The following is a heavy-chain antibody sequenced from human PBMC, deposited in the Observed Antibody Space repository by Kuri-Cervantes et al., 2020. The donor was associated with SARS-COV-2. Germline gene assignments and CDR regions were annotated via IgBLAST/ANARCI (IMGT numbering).Heavy chain of an antibody. Sequence: ESLKISCAASGFTVSSNYMSWVRQAPGKGLEWIGYIYYSGSTYYNPSLKSRVTISVDTSKNQFSLKLSSVTAADTAVYYCARCRRGALYYDIWTGYYGCQYGMDVWGQGTTVTVSS. CDR1: GFTVSSNY. CDR2: IYYSGST. V-gene: IGHV4-59*02. CDR3: ARCRRGALYYDIWTGYYGCQYGMDV. D-gene: IGHD3-9*01. J-gene: IGHJ6*02.